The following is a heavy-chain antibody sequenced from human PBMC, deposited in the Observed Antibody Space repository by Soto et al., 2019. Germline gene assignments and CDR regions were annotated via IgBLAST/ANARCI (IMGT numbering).Heavy chain of an antibody. CDR1: GFTFSSYA. CDR2: ISGSGGST. Sequence: PGGSLRLSCAASGFTFSSYAMSWVRQAPGKGLEWVSAISGSGGSTYYADSVKGRFTISRDNSKNTLYLQMNSLRAEDTAVYYCANVPEYGDYGRFDYWGQGTLVTVSS. J-gene: IGHJ4*02. V-gene: IGHV3-23*01. D-gene: IGHD4-17*01. CDR3: ANVPEYGDYGRFDY.